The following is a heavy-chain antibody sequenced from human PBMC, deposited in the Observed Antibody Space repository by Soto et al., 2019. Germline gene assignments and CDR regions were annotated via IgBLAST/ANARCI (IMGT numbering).Heavy chain of an antibody. J-gene: IGHJ4*02. CDR1: GGSISSYS. CDR3: GRDIEVAGTSGY. V-gene: IGHV4-4*07. D-gene: IGHD6-19*01. Sequence: SETLSLTCTVSGGSISSYSWSWIRQPAGKGLEWIGRIYTSGSTNYNPSLKSRVTMSVDTSKNQISLKLSSVTAADTAAYYCGRDIEVAGTSGYWGQGTLVAVSS. CDR2: IYTSGST.